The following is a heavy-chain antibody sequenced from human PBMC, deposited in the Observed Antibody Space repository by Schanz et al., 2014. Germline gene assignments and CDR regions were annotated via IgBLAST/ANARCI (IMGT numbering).Heavy chain of an antibody. V-gene: IGHV1-69*09. Sequence: QVQLVQSGAEVKKPGASVKVSCKASGYTFVSYSMHWVRQAPGQGLEWMGKIIPVLNIATYAQRFQGRVSITADTSTNTAYMELSSLTSEDTAVHYCARGRSFYDYWGQGTRVTGSS. J-gene: IGHJ4*02. CDR3: ARGRSFYDY. D-gene: IGHD3-10*01. CDR1: GYTFVSYS. CDR2: IIPVLNIA.